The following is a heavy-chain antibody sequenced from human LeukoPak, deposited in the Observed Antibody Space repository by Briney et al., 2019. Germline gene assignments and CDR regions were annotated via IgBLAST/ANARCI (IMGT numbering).Heavy chain of an antibody. D-gene: IGHD6-6*01. CDR2: ISISSTYI. V-gene: IGHV3-21*01. J-gene: IGHJ4*02. Sequence: GGSLRLSCAASGFTFNTYSMNWVRQAPGKGLEWVSSISISSTYIYYADSVKGRFTISRDNAKNSLYLQMNSLRAEDTAVYYCARGPNSNWSGLDFWGQGTLLTVSS. CDR3: ARGPNSNWSGLDF. CDR1: GFTFNTYS.